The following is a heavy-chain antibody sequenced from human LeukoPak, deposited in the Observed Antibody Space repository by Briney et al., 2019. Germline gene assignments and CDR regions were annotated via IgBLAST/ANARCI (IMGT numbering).Heavy chain of an antibody. Sequence: GGSLRLSCAASGFTFSTYEMNWVRQAPGKGLEWVSFISSSGSNIYTADSVKGRFTISRDNAKNSLYLQMNSLRAEDTAVYYCAREGAYTGNEVDYWGQGTLVTVSS. CDR3: AREGAYTGNEVDY. CDR2: ISSSGSNI. CDR1: GFTFSTYE. D-gene: IGHD5-12*01. J-gene: IGHJ4*02. V-gene: IGHV3-48*03.